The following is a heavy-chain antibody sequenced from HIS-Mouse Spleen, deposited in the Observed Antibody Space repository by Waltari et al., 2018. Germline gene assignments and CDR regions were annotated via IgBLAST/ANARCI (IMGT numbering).Heavy chain of an antibody. Sequence: QLQLQESGPGLVKPSATLSLTCPVSGGSISISSYHWGWVRQPRGKGLEWIWSIYYSGSTYYNPSLKSRVTISVDTSKNQFSLKLSSVTAADTAVYYCAREIPYSSSWYDWYFDLWGRGTLVTVSS. J-gene: IGHJ2*01. D-gene: IGHD6-13*01. CDR1: GGSISISSYH. CDR3: AREIPYSSSWYDWYFDL. V-gene: IGHV4-39*07. CDR2: IYYSGST.